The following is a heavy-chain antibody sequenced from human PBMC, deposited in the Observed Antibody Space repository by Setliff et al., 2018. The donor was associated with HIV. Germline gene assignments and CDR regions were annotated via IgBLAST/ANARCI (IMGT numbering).Heavy chain of an antibody. Sequence: LRLSCGASGFTFRDYLMIWVRQAPGKGLECVANINQDGSEKYYGESVNGRFTISRDNPKNTLYLQMNSLRPEDTAVYYCAKDRSVRDYNYHYLDVWGKGTTVTVSS. CDR2: INQDGSEK. J-gene: IGHJ6*03. D-gene: IGHD2-15*01. CDR1: GFTFRDYL. V-gene: IGHV3-7*01. CDR3: AKDRSVRDYNYHYLDV.